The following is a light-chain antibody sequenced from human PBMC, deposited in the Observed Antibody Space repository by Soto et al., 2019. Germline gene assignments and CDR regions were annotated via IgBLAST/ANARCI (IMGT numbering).Light chain of an antibody. V-gene: IGLV2-14*01. CDR3: SSYTTSSTPVL. J-gene: IGLJ2*01. CDR2: EVS. CDR1: SSDFDFYNY. Sequence: QSVLTQPASVSGSPGQSITISCTGTSSDFDFYNYVSWYQHHPGKAPKLIIYEVSNRPSGVSYRFSGSKSGNTASLTISGLQAEDEADYYCSSYTTSSTPVLFGGGTKLTVL.